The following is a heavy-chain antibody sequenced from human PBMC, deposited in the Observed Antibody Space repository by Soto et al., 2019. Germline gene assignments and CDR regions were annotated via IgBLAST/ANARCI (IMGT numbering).Heavy chain of an antibody. CDR3: ARDKITGLFDY. V-gene: IGHV4-34*01. J-gene: IGHJ4*02. Sequence: QVQLQQWGAGLLKPSETLSLTCAVYGGSFSGYYWTWIRQPPGTGLEWIGEINHSGSTNYNPSLKSRVTRSGDTSKNQFSLQLTSVTAADTAVYYCARDKITGLFDYWGQGTLVTVSS. D-gene: IGHD2-8*02. CDR1: GGSFSGYY. CDR2: INHSGST.